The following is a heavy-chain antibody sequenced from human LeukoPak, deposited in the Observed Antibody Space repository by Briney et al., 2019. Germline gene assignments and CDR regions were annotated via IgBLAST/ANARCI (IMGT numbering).Heavy chain of an antibody. Sequence: PGGSLRLSCAASGFTFSSYSMNWFRQPPGKGLEWVSSISSSSSYIYYADSVKVRFTISRNNTKNSLYLQMNSLRAEDTAVYYCAREDGPNEYCGQGTLVTVSS. CDR2: ISSSSSYI. CDR3: AREDGPNEY. J-gene: IGHJ4*02. CDR1: GFTFSSYS. V-gene: IGHV3-21*01.